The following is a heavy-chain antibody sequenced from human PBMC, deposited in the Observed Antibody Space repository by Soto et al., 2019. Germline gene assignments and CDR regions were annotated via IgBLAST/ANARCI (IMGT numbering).Heavy chain of an antibody. CDR3: ARFIAEAGNYYYYYGMDV. J-gene: IGHJ6*02. D-gene: IGHD6-13*01. CDR2: ISAYNGNT. CDR1: GYPFTSYG. V-gene: IGHV1-18*04. Sequence: XSVKVSCKASGYPFTSYGIIWVRQAPGQGLEWMGWISAYNGNTNYAQKLQGRVTMTTDTSTSTAYMELRSLRSDDTAVYYCARFIAEAGNYYYYYGMDVWGQGTTVTVSS.